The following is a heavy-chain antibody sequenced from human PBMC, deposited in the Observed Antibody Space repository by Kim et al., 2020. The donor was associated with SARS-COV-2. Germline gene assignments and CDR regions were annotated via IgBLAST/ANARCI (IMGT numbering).Heavy chain of an antibody. CDR1: GGSFSGYY. CDR3: ARAALAVAGEDHDSSGSNNWFDP. V-gene: IGHV4-34*01. CDR2: INHSGST. D-gene: IGHD3-22*01. Sequence: SETLSLTCAVYGGSFSGYYWSWIRQPPGKGLEWIGEINHSGSTNYNPSLKSRVTISVDTSKNQFSLKLSSVTAADTAVYYCARAALAVAGEDHDSSGSNNWFDPWGQGTLVTVSS. J-gene: IGHJ5*02.